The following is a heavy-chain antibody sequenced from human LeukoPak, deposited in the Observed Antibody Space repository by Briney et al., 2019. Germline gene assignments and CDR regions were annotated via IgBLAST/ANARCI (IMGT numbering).Heavy chain of an antibody. CDR3: ARDRNGYDFWSGYYPNWFDP. CDR1: GGSISSYY. D-gene: IGHD3-3*01. Sequence: PSETLSLTCTVSGGSISSYYWSWIRQPPGKGLEWVGYIYYSGSTNYNPSLKSRVTISVDTSKNQFSLKLSSVTAADTAVYYCARDRNGYDFWSGYYPNWFDPWGQGTLVTVSS. CDR2: IYYSGST. V-gene: IGHV4-59*01. J-gene: IGHJ5*02.